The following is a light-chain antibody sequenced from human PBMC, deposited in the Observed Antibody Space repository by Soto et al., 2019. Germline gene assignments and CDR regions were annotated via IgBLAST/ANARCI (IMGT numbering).Light chain of an antibody. Sequence: DIQMTQSPSTLSASVGDRVTITCRASQSIYDWLAWYQQKPGKAPKLLIYKASNLESGVPSRFSGRASGTEFPLIISRLQPDDFATYYCQQYNTYWTFGQGTKVEIK. V-gene: IGKV1-5*03. J-gene: IGKJ1*01. CDR3: QQYNTYWT. CDR2: KAS. CDR1: QSIYDW.